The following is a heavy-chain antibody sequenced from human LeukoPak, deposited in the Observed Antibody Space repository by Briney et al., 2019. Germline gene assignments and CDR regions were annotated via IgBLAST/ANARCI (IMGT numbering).Heavy chain of an antibody. CDR2: IPYDGSNK. CDR1: GLTFRSYA. Sequence: PGGSLRLSCAASGLTFRSYAMHWVRQAPGKGLEWVAVIPYDGSNKYYADSVKGRFTISRDNSKNTLYLQMNSLRAEDTAVYYCAKDRNEGYHDYWGQGTLVTVSS. V-gene: IGHV3-30*04. J-gene: IGHJ4*02. CDR3: AKDRNEGYHDY. D-gene: IGHD1-1*01.